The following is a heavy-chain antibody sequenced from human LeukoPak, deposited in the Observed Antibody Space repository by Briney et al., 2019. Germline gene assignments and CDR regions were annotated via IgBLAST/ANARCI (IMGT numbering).Heavy chain of an antibody. CDR2: ISWNSGSI. Sequence: GRSLRLSCAASGFTFDDYAMHWVRQAPGKGLEWVSGISWNSGSIGYADSVKGRFTISRDNAKNSLYLQMNSLRAEDTALYYCAKEPASYSSGPVGYWGQGTLVTVSS. CDR1: GFTFDDYA. J-gene: IGHJ4*02. CDR3: AKEPASYSSGPVGY. V-gene: IGHV3-9*01. D-gene: IGHD6-19*01.